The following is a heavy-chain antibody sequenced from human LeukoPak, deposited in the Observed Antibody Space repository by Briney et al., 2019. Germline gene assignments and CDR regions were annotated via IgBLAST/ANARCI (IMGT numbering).Heavy chain of an antibody. CDR3: AREGSSSWYRVGSDY. CDR2: IYTSGST. CDR1: GGSISSYY. Sequence: KPSETLSLTCTVSGGSISSYYWSWIRQPAGKGLEWIGRIYTSGSTNYNPSLKSRVTMSVDTSKNQFSLKLSSVTAADTAVYYCAREGSSSWYRVGSDYWGQGTLVTVSS. J-gene: IGHJ4*02. V-gene: IGHV4-4*07. D-gene: IGHD6-13*01.